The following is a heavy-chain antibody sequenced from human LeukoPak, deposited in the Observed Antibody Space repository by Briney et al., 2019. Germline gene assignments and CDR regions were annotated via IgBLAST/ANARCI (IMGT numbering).Heavy chain of an antibody. CDR2: ISSSSSTI. Sequence: GGSLRLSCAASGFTFSSYSMNWVRQAPGKGLEWVSYISSSSSTIYYAGSVKGRFTISRDKSKNSLYLQMNSPRAEDTAVYYCARDVVSAAIPAYFAYWGQGTLVTVSS. CDR1: GFTFSSYS. CDR3: ARDVVSAAIPAYFAY. V-gene: IGHV3-48*01. J-gene: IGHJ4*02. D-gene: IGHD2-2*02.